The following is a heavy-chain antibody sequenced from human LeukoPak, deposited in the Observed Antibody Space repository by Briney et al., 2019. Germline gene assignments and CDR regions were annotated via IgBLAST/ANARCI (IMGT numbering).Heavy chain of an antibody. Sequence: GGSLRLSCAASGFTFSSYGMHWVRQAPGKGLEWVAVISYDGSNKYYADSVKGRFTISRDNSKNTLYLQMNSLRAEDTAVYYCANWPYSGYEITEYIDYWGQGTLVTVSS. CDR1: GFTFSSYG. J-gene: IGHJ4*02. CDR3: ANWPYSGYEITEYIDY. V-gene: IGHV3-30*18. D-gene: IGHD5-12*01. CDR2: ISYDGSNK.